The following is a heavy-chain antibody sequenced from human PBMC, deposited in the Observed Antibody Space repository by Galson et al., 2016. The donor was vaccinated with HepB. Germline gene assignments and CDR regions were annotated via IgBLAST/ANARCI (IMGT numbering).Heavy chain of an antibody. CDR2: IDPSDYST. D-gene: IGHD6-6*01. CDR1: GYTFTSYW. CDR3: ARPGYSSTWVDS. Sequence: QSGAEVKKHGESLRISCKGSGYTFTSYWISWVRQMPGKGLEWMGWIDPSDYSTSYRPSLQGHVIISVDKSISTFYLQWTSLKASDTAMYYCARPGYSSTWVDSWGQGTLVTVSP. V-gene: IGHV5-10-1*01. J-gene: IGHJ4*02.